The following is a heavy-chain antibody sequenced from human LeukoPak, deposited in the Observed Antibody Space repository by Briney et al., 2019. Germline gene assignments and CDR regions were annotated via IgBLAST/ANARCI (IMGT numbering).Heavy chain of an antibody. CDR3: ARGTSSGYFQLYFDY. Sequence: GGSLRLSCAASGFTFSSYGMSWVRQAPGKGLEWVSVIYSGGSTYYADSVKGRFTISRDNSKNTLYLQMNSLRAEDTAVYYCARGTSSGYFQLYFDYWGQGTLVTVSS. D-gene: IGHD3-22*01. CDR2: IYSGGST. J-gene: IGHJ4*02. CDR1: GFTFSSYG. V-gene: IGHV3-53*01.